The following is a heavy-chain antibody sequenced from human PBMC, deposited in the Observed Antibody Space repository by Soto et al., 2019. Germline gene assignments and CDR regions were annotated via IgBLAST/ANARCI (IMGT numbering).Heavy chain of an antibody. J-gene: IGHJ3*02. CDR3: ARGGGVGVAGSAAFDM. V-gene: IGHV1-2*02. D-gene: IGHD3-3*01. CDR1: GYPVTAYY. Sequence: QLHLVQSGAVVKKPGASVTVSCSASGYPVTAYYMHWVRQAPGRGLEWMGGINPATGAAKYTQTFQGRVTMPRDTSTSTVFMELGGLTSEDTAVFYCARGGGVGVAGSAAFDMWGQGTLVNVSS. CDR2: INPATGAA.